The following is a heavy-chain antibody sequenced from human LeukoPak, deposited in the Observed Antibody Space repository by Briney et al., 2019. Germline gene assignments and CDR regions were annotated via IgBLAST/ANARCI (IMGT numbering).Heavy chain of an antibody. V-gene: IGHV3-48*03. CDR2: ISSSGSTI. J-gene: IGHJ6*03. D-gene: IGHD3-22*01. CDR3: ARGLSRDSSGYYSPVSYYYYYMDV. CDR1: GFTFSSYE. Sequence: PGGSLRLSCAASGFTFSSYEMNWVRQAPGKGLEWVSYISSSGSTIYYADSVKGRFTISRDNARNSLYLQMNSLRAEDTAVYYCARGLSRDSSGYYSPVSYYYYYMDVWGKGTTVTVSS.